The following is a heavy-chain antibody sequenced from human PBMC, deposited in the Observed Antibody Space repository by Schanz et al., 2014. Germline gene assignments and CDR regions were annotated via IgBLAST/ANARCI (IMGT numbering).Heavy chain of an antibody. CDR2: IYGGGIT. Sequence: LQLVESGGGVVQPGGSLRLSCAASGFTVSSNYMSWVRQAPGKGLEWVSVIYGGGITYYADSVKGRFTISRDSSRNTLYLQMNSLGAEDTAVYYCARATYYHVSGSYYGNFDSWGQGTLVTVSS. J-gene: IGHJ4*02. CDR1: GFTVSSNY. CDR3: ARATYYHVSGSYYGNFDS. D-gene: IGHD3-10*01. V-gene: IGHV3-66*01.